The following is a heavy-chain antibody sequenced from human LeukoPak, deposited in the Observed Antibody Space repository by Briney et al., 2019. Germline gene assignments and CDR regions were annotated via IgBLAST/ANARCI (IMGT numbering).Heavy chain of an antibody. D-gene: IGHD6-19*01. CDR1: GYTLTELS. CDR2: FDPVDGET. CDR3: AVSLAVAGNFDY. V-gene: IGHV1-24*01. Sequence: ASVKVSCKVSGYTLTELSMHWVRQAPGKGLEWMGGFDPVDGETIYAQKFQGRVTMTEDTSTDTAYMELSSLRSEDTAVYYCAVSLAVAGNFDYWGQGTLVTVSS. J-gene: IGHJ4*02.